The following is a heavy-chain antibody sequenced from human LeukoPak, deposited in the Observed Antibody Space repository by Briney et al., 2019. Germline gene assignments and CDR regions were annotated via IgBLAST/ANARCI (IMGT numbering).Heavy chain of an antibody. D-gene: IGHD4-17*01. CDR2: ISGSSSYI. CDR3: ARDRIIYGDYGDAFDI. Sequence: GGSLRLSCVASGFTFSSHWMSWVSHAPGKGLEWVSSISGSSSYIFYADSVKGRFTISRDNAKNSLYLQMNSLRAEDTAVYFCARDRIIYGDYGDAFDIWGQGTMVTVSS. J-gene: IGHJ3*02. V-gene: IGHV3-21*01. CDR1: GFTFSSHW.